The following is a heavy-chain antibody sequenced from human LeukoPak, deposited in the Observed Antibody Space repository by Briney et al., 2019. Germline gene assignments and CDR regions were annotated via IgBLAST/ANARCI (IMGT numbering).Heavy chain of an antibody. CDR2: MYSSGTT. V-gene: IGHV4-4*07. CDR3: ARTDYGGNCDY. CDR1: GGSISSYY. J-gene: IGHJ4*02. Sequence: PSETLSLTCTVSGGSISSYYWSWIRQPAGKGLEWIGRMYSSGTTNYPPSLKSRLTMSVYTSKTHFSLRLSSVTAADTAVYYCARTDYGGNCDYWGQGTLVTVSS. D-gene: IGHD4-23*01.